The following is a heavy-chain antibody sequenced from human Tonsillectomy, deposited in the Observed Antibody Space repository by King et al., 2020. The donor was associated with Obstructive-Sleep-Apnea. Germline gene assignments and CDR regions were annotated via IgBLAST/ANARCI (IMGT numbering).Heavy chain of an antibody. CDR2: ISHRGST. D-gene: IGHD1-26*01. CDR1: GGPFNDNC. CDR3: ARRGENEWGATNY. Sequence: VQLQQWGAGPLKPSETLSLTCTVSGGPFNDNCWSWIRQPPGKGLEWIGEISHRGSTSYSPSLKSRVTISLDTSKKQLSLRLSSVTAADTAVYYCARRGENEWGATNYWGQGTLVTVSS. V-gene: IGHV4-34*01. J-gene: IGHJ4*02.